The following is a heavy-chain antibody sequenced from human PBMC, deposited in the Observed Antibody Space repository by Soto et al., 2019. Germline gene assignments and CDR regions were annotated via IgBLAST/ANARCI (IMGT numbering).Heavy chain of an antibody. CDR2: ISSSSSTI. CDR1: GFTFSSYS. J-gene: IGHJ4*02. V-gene: IGHV3-48*02. D-gene: IGHD3-22*01. CDR3: AREGVATMIVVVIPLFFDY. Sequence: GGSLRLSCAASGFTFSSYSMNWVRQAPGKXLEWVSYISSSSSTIYYADSVKGRFTISRDNAKNSLYLQMNSLRDEDTAVYYCAREGVATMIVVVIPLFFDYWGQGTLVTVYS.